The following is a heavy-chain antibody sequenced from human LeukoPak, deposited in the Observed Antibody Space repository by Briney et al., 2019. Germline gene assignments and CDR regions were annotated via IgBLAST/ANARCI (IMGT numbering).Heavy chain of an antibody. CDR3: TTHHPPDY. CDR2: IKKKTDGGAA. J-gene: IGHJ4*02. CDR1: GFPFSNAW. V-gene: IGHV3-15*01. Sequence: GGSLRLSCVVSGFPFSNAWMTWVRQAPGKGLEWVGRIKKKTDGGAADYAAPVKGRFTIPRDDSKNTVYVQMNSLKTEDTAVYYCTTHHPPDYWGQGTLVTVSS.